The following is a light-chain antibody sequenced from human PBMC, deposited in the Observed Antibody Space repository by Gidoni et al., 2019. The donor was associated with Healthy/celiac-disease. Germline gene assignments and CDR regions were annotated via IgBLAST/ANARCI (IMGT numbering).Light chain of an antibody. J-gene: IGKJ2*01. CDR1: QSVSSN. CDR2: GAS. V-gene: IGKV3-15*01. Sequence: EIVMTQSQATLSVSPGERATLPGRASQSVSSNLAWYQQKPGQAPRLLIYGASTRATGIPARFSGSGSGTEFTLTISSLQSEDFAVYYCQQYNNWPPRYTFGQGTKLEIK. CDR3: QQYNNWPPRYT.